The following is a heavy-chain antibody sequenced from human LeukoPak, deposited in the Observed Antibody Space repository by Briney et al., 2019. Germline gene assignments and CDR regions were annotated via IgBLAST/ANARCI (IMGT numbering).Heavy chain of an antibody. CDR3: ARGDHPTWIQLWFGIRPTGRENWFDP. CDR1: GYTFTSYA. D-gene: IGHD5-18*01. J-gene: IGHJ5*02. V-gene: IGHV7-4-1*02. Sequence: GASVKVSCKASGYTFTSYAMNWVRQAPGQGLEWMGWINTNTGNPTYAQGFTGRFVFSLDTSVSTAYLQISSLKAEDTAVYYCARGDHPTWIQLWFGIRPTGRENWFDPWGQGTLVTVSS. CDR2: INTNTGNP.